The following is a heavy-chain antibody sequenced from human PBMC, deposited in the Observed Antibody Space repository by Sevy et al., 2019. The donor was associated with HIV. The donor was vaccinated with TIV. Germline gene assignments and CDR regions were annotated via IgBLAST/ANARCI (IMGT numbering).Heavy chain of an antibody. Sequence: GGSLRLSCAASGFTFSSYGMHWVRQAPGKGLEWVAFIRYDGSIKYYADSVKGRFTISRDNSKNTLYLQMNSLGAEDTAVYYCASPGAAAGKGGYWGQGTLVTVSS. CDR1: GFTFSSYG. J-gene: IGHJ4*02. V-gene: IGHV3-30*02. D-gene: IGHD6-13*01. CDR3: ASPGAAAGKGGY. CDR2: IRYDGSIK.